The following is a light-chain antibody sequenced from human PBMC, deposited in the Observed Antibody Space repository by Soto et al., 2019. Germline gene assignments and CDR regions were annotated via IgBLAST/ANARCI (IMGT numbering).Light chain of an antibody. J-gene: IGKJ1*01. Sequence: DIQMTQSPSTLSASVGDRVTITCRASQSISSWLAWYQQKPGKAPKLLIYKASTLERVVPSRVSGSGSGTEFTLTISSLQPDDFATYYCQQQWAFGQGTKVEIK. CDR3: QQQWA. CDR2: KAS. CDR1: QSISSW. V-gene: IGKV1-5*03.